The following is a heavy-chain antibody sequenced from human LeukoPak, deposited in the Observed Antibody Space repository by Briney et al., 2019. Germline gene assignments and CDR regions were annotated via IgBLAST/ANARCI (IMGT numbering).Heavy chain of an antibody. V-gene: IGHV4-4*02. CDR2: IHHGGST. J-gene: IGHJ4*02. Sequence: SETLSLTCAVSGGSISNSNWWSWVRQSPGKGLEWIGEIHHGGSTTYNPSLKSRVTISLDESKNQFSLKLNSVTAADTAMYYCATYCDRSGYKWDYWGQGTLVTVSS. CDR1: GGSISNSNW. D-gene: IGHD3-22*01. CDR3: ATYCDRSGYKWDY.